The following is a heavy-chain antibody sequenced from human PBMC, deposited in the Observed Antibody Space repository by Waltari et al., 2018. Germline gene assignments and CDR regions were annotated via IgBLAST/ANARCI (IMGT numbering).Heavy chain of an antibody. D-gene: IGHD3-3*01. V-gene: IGHV4-61*02. J-gene: IGHJ4*02. Sequence: QVQLQESGPGLVKPSQTLSLPCTVSGCSILRGSYSWSWNRQPAGKGLEWIGRIYTSGSTNYNPSLKSRVTISVDTSKNQFSLKLSSVTAADTAVYYCASSDYDFWSGYRDYWGQGTLVTVSS. CDR3: ASSDYDFWSGYRDY. CDR2: IYTSGST. CDR1: GCSILRGSYS.